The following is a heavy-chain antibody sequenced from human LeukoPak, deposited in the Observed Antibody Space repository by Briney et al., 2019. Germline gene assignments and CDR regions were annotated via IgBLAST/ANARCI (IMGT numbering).Heavy chain of an antibody. V-gene: IGHV3-9*01. Sequence: SGGSLRLSCAASGFTFDDYAMHWVRHAPGKGLEWVSGISWNSGSIGYADSVKGRFTISRDNAKNSLYLQMNSLRAEDTALYYCAKGDNGYLIDYWGQGTLVTVSS. D-gene: IGHD2-8*01. CDR1: GFTFDDYA. CDR3: AKGDNGYLIDY. CDR2: ISWNSGSI. J-gene: IGHJ4*02.